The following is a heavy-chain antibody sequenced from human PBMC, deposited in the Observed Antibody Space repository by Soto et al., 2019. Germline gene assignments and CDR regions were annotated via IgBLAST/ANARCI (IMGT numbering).Heavy chain of an antibody. Sequence: SPTLSLTCDISGDSVSSNSAAWNWIRQSPSRGLEWLGRTYYRSKWFNEYAVSVKSRITINPDTSKNQFSLQLNSMTPEDTAVYYCGRSRMGATECWGQGTLVTVS. V-gene: IGHV6-1*01. CDR2: TYYRSKWFN. CDR3: GRSRMGATEC. CDR1: GDSVSSNSAA. D-gene: IGHD1-26*01. J-gene: IGHJ4*02.